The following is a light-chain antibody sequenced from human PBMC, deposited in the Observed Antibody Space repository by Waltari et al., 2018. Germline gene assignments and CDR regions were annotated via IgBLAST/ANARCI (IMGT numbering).Light chain of an antibody. Sequence: QLVVTQSPSASAPLGASVKLTCTLSSGHSSNIVAWLQQRPEKGPRYLMKVNSDGSHIKGDDMPDRVSGSSSGAERYLTISSLQPDDEADYYCQTGGHGTWVFGGGTTLTVL. CDR3: QTGGHGTWV. J-gene: IGLJ3*02. CDR2: VNSDGSH. CDR1: SGHSSNI. V-gene: IGLV4-69*01.